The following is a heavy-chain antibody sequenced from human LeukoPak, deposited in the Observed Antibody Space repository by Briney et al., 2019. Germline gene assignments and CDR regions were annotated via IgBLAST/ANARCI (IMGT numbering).Heavy chain of an antibody. CDR2: INWNGAST. CDR3: ARARTGYSFGYAFDF. D-gene: IGHD5-18*01. V-gene: IGHV3-20*04. CDR1: GFTFDDYG. Sequence: GGSLRLSCVASGFTFDDYGMGWVRQAPGKGLEWVSGINWNGASTGYADSVRGRFTISRDNAKNSLYLQMNSLRGEDTALYYCARARTGYSFGYAFDFWGQGALVTVSS. J-gene: IGHJ4*02.